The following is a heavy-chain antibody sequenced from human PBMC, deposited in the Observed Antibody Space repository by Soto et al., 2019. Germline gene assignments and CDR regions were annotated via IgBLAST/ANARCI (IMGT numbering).Heavy chain of an antibody. J-gene: IGHJ3*02. V-gene: IGHV3-30*18. CDR2: ISYDGSNK. CDR3: AKRLFSSSWYFAFDI. D-gene: IGHD6-13*01. CDR1: GFTFSNYG. Sequence: QVQLVESGGGVVQPGRSLRLSCAASGFTFSNYGMHWVRQAPGKGLEWVADISYDGSNKYYADSVKGRFTISRDNSKNTLYLQMNSLRAEDTAVYYCAKRLFSSSWYFAFDIWGQGTMVTVSS.